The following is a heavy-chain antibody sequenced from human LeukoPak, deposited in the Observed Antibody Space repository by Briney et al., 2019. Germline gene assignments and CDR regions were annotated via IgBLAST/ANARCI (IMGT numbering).Heavy chain of an antibody. CDR3: ARGQAYCGADCYSD. CDR2: IYTGGGT. J-gene: IGHJ4*02. Sequence: PGGSLRLSCAASGFSISHYYMTWVRQTPVKGLDWVSVIYTGGGTNYGDSVKGRFTISRDNSKNTLYLQMNSLRADDTAIYYCARGQAYCGADCYSDWGQGTLVTVSS. V-gene: IGHV3-66*01. D-gene: IGHD2-21*02. CDR1: GFSISHYY.